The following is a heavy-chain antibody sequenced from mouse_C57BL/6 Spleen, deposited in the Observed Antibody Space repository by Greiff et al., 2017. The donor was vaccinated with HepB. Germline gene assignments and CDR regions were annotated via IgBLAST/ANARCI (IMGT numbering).Heavy chain of an antibody. J-gene: IGHJ4*01. Sequence: VQPKESGGGLVQPGGSLKLSCAASGFTFSDYGMAWVRQAPRKGPEWVAFISNLAYSIYYAATVTGRFTISRENAKNTLYLEMSSLRSEDTAMYYCARSYDYGYSMDYWGQGTSVTVSS. CDR1: GFTFSDYG. D-gene: IGHD2-4*01. CDR2: ISNLAYSI. V-gene: IGHV5-15*01. CDR3: ARSYDYGYSMDY.